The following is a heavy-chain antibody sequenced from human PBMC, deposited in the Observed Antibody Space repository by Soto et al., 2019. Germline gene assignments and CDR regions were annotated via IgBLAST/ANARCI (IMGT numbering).Heavy chain of an antibody. CDR1: GASISGHS. CDR2: VHHRGNT. D-gene: IGHD2-15*01. V-gene: IGHV4-59*11. CDR3: AQCLDSAVSCLRFPH. Sequence: QVQMQESGPGVVKPSETLSLTCTVSGASISGHSWTWIRQPPGKGLELIGTVHHRGNTKYNPSLQSRATISSHASKSQFSLRLSSLTAADTAVYYCAQCLDSAVSCLRFPHWGQGTLVTVS. J-gene: IGHJ1*01.